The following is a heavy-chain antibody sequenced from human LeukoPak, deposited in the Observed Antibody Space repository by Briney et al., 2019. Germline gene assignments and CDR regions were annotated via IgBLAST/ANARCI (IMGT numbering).Heavy chain of an antibody. CDR2: IYTSGST. J-gene: IGHJ4*02. CDR3: ARREATIWGVEYFDY. D-gene: IGHD5-12*01. CDR1: GGSISSGSYY. V-gene: IGHV4-61*02. Sequence: PSQTLSLTCTVSGGSISSGSYYWSWIRQPAGKGLEWIGRIYTSGSTNYNPSLKSRVTISVDTSKNQFSLKLNSVTATDTAVYYCARREATIWGVEYFDYWGQGTLVTVSS.